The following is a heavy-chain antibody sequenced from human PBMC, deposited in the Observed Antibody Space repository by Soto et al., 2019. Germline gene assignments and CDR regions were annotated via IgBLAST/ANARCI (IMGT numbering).Heavy chain of an antibody. D-gene: IGHD3-10*01. Sequence: PSETLSLTCAVCRGCIRSSNWWVSFRQPPGKGLEWIGEIYHSGSTNYNPSLKSRVTISVDKSKNQFSLKLSSVTAADTAVYYCARNYGSGSYYKDYYYYYMDVWGKGTTVTVSS. CDR2: IYHSGST. V-gene: IGHV4-4*02. CDR1: RGCIRSSNW. J-gene: IGHJ6*03. CDR3: ARNYGSGSYYKDYYYYYMDV.